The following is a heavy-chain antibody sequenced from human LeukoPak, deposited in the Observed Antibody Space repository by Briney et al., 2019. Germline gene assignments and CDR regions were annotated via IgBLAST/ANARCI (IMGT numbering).Heavy chain of an antibody. Sequence: ASVKVSCKASGYTFTNYYIHWVRQAPGQGLEWMGIINPSGSSTSYAQKFQGRVTMIRDTSTSTVYMELSSLRSEDTAVYYCAGGTTNTKGAFDMWGQGTMVTVSS. D-gene: IGHD2-8*01. V-gene: IGHV1-46*01. CDR1: GYTFTNYY. J-gene: IGHJ3*02. CDR2: INPSGSST. CDR3: AGGTTNTKGAFDM.